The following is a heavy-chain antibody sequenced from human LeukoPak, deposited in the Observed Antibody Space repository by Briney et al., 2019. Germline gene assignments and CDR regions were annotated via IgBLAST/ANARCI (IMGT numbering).Heavy chain of an antibody. Sequence: AASVKVSCKASGYTFTGYYMHWVRQAPGQGLEWMGWINPNSGGTNYAQKFQGRVTMTRDTSISTAYMELSRLRSDDTAVYYCARAGVVPAATDFDYWGQGTLVTVSS. J-gene: IGHJ4*02. CDR3: ARAGVVPAATDFDY. CDR1: GYTFTGYY. CDR2: INPNSGGT. D-gene: IGHD2-2*01. V-gene: IGHV1-2*02.